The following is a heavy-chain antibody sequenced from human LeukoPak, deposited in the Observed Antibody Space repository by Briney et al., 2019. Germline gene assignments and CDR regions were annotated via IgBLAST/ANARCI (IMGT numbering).Heavy chain of an antibody. CDR1: GFIFSSYG. V-gene: IGHV3-48*04. J-gene: IGHJ4*02. CDR3: ARGHYGDY. Sequence: GGSLRLSCVVSGFIFSSYGMHWVRQAPGKGLEWVSYISSSSSTIYYADSVKGRFTISRDNAKNSLYLQMNSLRAEDTAVYYCARGHYGDYWGQGTLVTVSS. CDR2: ISSSSSTI.